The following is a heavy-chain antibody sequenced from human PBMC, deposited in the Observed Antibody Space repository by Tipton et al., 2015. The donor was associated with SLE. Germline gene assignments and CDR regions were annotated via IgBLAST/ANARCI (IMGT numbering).Heavy chain of an antibody. Sequence: SLRLSCAASGFTFSSYAMSWVRQAPGKGLEWVSAISGSGGSTYYADSVKGRFTISRDNSKNTLYLQMNSLRAEDTAVYYCAKAYQLLYYYYYYGMDVWGQGTTVTVSS. J-gene: IGHJ6*02. V-gene: IGHV3-23*01. D-gene: IGHD2-2*01. CDR1: GFTFSSYA. CDR2: ISGSGGST. CDR3: AKAYQLLYYYYYYGMDV.